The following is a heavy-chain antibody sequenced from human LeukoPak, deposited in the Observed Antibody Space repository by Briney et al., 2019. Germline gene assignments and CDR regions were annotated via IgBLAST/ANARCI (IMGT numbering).Heavy chain of an antibody. CDR3: ARERIAAAGTFSYYYYYMDV. CDR1: GYTFTSYY. J-gene: IGHJ6*03. V-gene: IGHV1-46*01. Sequence: GASVKVSCKASGYTFTSYYMHWVRQAPGQGLEWMGIINPSGGSTSYAQKFQGRVTMTRDTSTSTVYMELSSLRSEDTAVYYCARERIAAAGTFSYYYYYMDVWGKGPTVTISS. D-gene: IGHD6-13*01. CDR2: INPSGGST.